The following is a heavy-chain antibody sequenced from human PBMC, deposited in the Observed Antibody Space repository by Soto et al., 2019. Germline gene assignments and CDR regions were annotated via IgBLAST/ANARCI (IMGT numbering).Heavy chain of an antibody. J-gene: IGHJ3*02. D-gene: IGHD3-10*01. CDR3: AREVGAGKLGGVIIKRDAFDI. Sequence: ASVKVSCKASGYTFTGYYMHWVRQAPGQGLEWMGWINPNSGGTNYAQKFQGWVTMTRDTSISTAYMELSRLRSDDTAVYYCAREVGAGKLGGVIIKRDAFDIWGQGTMVTVSS. V-gene: IGHV1-2*04. CDR1: GYTFTGYY. CDR2: INPNSGGT.